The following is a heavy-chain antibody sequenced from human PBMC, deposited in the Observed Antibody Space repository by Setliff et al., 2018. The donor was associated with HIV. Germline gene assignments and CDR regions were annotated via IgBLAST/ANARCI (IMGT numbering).Heavy chain of an antibody. CDR1: GVSLSNTEFY. Sequence: SETLSLTCAVSGVSLSNTEFYWTWVRQAPGVGLEWIGFIDYSGTTHYNPSLKSRVTISNDMSNNHFSLHLTSVTAADTAIYFCAREGPYYYGMDVWGQGTTVTVSS. V-gene: IGHV4-30-4*08. D-gene: IGHD3-10*01. CDR3: AREGPYYYGMDV. CDR2: IDYSGTT. J-gene: IGHJ6*02.